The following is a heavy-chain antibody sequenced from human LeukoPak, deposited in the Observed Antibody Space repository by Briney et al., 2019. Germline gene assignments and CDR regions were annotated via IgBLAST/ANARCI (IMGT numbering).Heavy chain of an antibody. D-gene: IGHD3-22*01. J-gene: IGHJ3*02. CDR3: ARVFAPYYYDSSGYYDAFDI. CDR1: GGTFTSYA. Sequence: ASVKVSCKASGGTFTSYAMHWVRQAPGQRPEWMGWINAGNGNTKYSQKFQGRVTITRDTSASTAYMELSSLRSEDTAVYYCARVFAPYYYDSSGYYDAFDIWGQGTMVTVSS. CDR2: INAGNGNT. V-gene: IGHV1-3*01.